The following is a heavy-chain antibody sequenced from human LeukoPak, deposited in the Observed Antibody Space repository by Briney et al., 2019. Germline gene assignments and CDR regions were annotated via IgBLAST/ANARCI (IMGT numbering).Heavy chain of an antibody. Sequence: KPSETLSLTCTVSGASISSSRSFWGWIRQPPGKGLEWIVSIFSGGNTYYNPSLNSRVSISIDTSKNQFSLRLSSVTAADTAFYFCARPRLGSSAGYVDYWGQGILVTVSS. V-gene: IGHV4-39*01. CDR2: IFSGGNT. CDR3: ARPRLGSSAGYVDY. CDR1: GASISSSRSF. D-gene: IGHD3-9*01. J-gene: IGHJ4*02.